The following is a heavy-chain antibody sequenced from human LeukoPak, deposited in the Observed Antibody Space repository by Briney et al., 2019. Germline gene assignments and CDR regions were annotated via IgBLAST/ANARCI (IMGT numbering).Heavy chain of an antibody. CDR3: ATVYYGSGHDAFDI. D-gene: IGHD3-10*01. V-gene: IGHV1-24*01. Sequence: ASVKVSCKVSGYTLTELSMHWVRQAPGKGLEWMGGFDPEDGETFYAQKFQGRVTMTEDTSTDTAYMELSSLRSEDTAVYYCATVYYGSGHDAFDIWGQGTMVTVSS. J-gene: IGHJ3*02. CDR2: FDPEDGET. CDR1: GYTLTELS.